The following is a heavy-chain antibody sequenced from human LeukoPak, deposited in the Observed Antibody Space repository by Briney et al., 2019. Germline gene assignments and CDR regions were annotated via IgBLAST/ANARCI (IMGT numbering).Heavy chain of an antibody. CDR1: GGSISGYY. D-gene: IGHD1-14*01. V-gene: IGHV4-59*01. CDR3: ARSYNRSYWYFDL. Sequence: PSETLSLTCTVSGGSISGYYWNWIRQPPGKGLEWIGFLYYTGSTNYNPSLKSRVTISVDTSKNQFSLKLSSVTAADTAVYYCARSYNRSYWYFDLWGRGTLVTVSS. CDR2: LYYTGST. J-gene: IGHJ2*01.